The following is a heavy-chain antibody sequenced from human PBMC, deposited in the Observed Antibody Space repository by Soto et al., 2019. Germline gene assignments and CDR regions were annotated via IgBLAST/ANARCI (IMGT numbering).Heavy chain of an antibody. J-gene: IGHJ4*02. D-gene: IGHD1-26*01. CDR3: AKDRSGASYYFDY. V-gene: IGHV3-23*01. CDR2: ISGSGGST. Sequence: GGSLRLSCAASGFTFSSYAMSWVRRAPGKGLEWVSAISGSGGSTYYADSVKGRFTISRDNSKNTLYLQMNSLRAEDTAVYYCAKDRSGASYYFDYWGQGTLVTVSS. CDR1: GFTFSSYA.